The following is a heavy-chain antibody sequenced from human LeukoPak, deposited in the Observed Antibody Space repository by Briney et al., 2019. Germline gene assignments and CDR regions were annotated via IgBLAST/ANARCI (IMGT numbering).Heavy chain of an antibody. CDR1: GFTFDDYA. J-gene: IGHJ4*02. V-gene: IGHV3-9*01. Sequence: GGSLRLSCAASGFTFDDYAMHWVRQAPGKGLEWVSGISWNSGSIGYADSVKGRFTISRDNAKNSLYLQMNSLRAEDTALYYCAKPLRGMCYYGSGSYPFDYWGQGTLVTVSS. D-gene: IGHD3-10*01. CDR3: AKPLRGMCYYGSGSYPFDY. CDR2: ISWNSGSI.